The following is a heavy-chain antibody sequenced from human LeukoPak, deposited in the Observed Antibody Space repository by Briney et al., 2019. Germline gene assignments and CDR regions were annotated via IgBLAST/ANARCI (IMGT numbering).Heavy chain of an antibody. D-gene: IGHD2-21*01. J-gene: IGHJ4*02. V-gene: IGHV4-59*01. Sequence: SETLSLTCTVSGGSISSYYWSWIRQPPGKGLEWIGYIYYSGSTNYNPSLKSRVTISVDTSKNQFSLKLSSVTAADTAVYYCARGWGFYFDYWGQGTLVTVSS. CDR3: ARGWGFYFDY. CDR2: IYYSGST. CDR1: GGSISSYY.